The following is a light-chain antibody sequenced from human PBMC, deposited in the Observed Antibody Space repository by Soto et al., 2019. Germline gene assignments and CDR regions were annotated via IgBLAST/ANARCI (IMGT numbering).Light chain of an antibody. CDR1: QSIGSW. Sequence: DIQMTQSPSTLSASVGDRVTITCRASQSIGSWLAWYQQKPGKAPNLLIYQASSLDSGVPSRFSGSGSGTEFTLTISSLQPDDFATYYCQQYNSYSRTFGPGTKVDIK. CDR2: QAS. J-gene: IGKJ3*01. CDR3: QQYNSYSRT. V-gene: IGKV1-5*03.